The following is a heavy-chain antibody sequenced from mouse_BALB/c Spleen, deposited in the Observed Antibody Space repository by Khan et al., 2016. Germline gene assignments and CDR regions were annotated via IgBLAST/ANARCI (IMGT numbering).Heavy chain of an antibody. V-gene: IGHV3-8*02. Sequence: EVQLQESGPSLVKPSQTLSLTCSVTDDSITSGYWNWIRQFPGNKLEYMGYITYSGSTYYNPSLKSRISITRDISKNQYFLQLNAVTTKYTATYYSSVIYEHDYSMDYWGQGTPVTVSS. J-gene: IGHJ4*01. CDR1: DDSITSGY. CDR3: SVIYEHDYSMDY. CDR2: ITYSGST. D-gene: IGHD1-1*01.